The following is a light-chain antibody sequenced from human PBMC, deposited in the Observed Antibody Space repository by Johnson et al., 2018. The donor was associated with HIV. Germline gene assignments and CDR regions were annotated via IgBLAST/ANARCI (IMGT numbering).Light chain of an antibody. CDR2: ENN. CDR3: ETWDSSLSGV. J-gene: IGLJ1*01. V-gene: IGLV1-51*02. Sequence: QSVLTQPLSVSAAPGQKVTISCSGSSSNIGNSYVSWYQQLPGTAPKLLICENNKRPSGIPDRFSGSKSGTSATLGITGLQTGDEADYYCETWDSSLSGVFGTGTKVTVL. CDR1: SSNIGNSY.